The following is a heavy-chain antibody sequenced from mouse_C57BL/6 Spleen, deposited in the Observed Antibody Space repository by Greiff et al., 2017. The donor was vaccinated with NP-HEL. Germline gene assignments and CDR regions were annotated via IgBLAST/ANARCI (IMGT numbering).Heavy chain of an antibody. CDR2: IFPGSGST. Sequence: QVQLQQSGPELVKPGASVKISCKASGYTFTDYYINWVKQRPGQGLEWIGWIFPGSGSTYYNEKFKGKATLTVDKSSSTAYMLLSSLTSEDSAVYFCARSEDYYGSSYTFYAMDYWGQGTSVTVSS. D-gene: IGHD1-1*01. CDR3: ARSEDYYGSSYTFYAMDY. CDR1: GYTFTDYY. V-gene: IGHV1-75*01. J-gene: IGHJ4*01.